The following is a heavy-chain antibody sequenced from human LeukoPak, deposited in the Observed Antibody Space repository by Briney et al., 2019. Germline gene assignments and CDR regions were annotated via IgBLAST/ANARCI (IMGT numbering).Heavy chain of an antibody. V-gene: IGHV3-7*01. J-gene: IGHJ4*02. Sequence: GGSLRLSCAASGFTFSSYWMSWVRQAPGKGLEWVANIKQDGSEKYYVDSVKGRFTISRDNAKNSLYLQMNSLRAEDTAVYYCAAYPNYYDSSGIDYWGQGTLVTVSS. CDR2: IKQDGSEK. D-gene: IGHD3-22*01. CDR3: AAYPNYYDSSGIDY. CDR1: GFTFSSYW.